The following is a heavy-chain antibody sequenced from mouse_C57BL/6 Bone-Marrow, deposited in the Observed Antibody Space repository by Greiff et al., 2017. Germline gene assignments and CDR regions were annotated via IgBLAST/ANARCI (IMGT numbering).Heavy chain of an antibody. CDR2: ISSGGSYT. J-gene: IGHJ4*01. Sequence: EVQGVESGGDLVKPGGSPKLSCAASGFTFSSYGMSWVRQTPDKRLEWVATISSGGSYTYYPDSVKGRFTISRDNAKNTLYLQMSSLKSEDTAMYYCARGGITLYYAMDYWGQGTSVTDSS. V-gene: IGHV5-6*01. D-gene: IGHD2-4*01. CDR1: GFTFSSYG. CDR3: ARGGITLYYAMDY.